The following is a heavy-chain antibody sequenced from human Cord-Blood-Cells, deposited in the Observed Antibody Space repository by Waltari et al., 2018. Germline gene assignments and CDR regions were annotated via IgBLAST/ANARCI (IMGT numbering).Heavy chain of an antibody. J-gene: IGHJ4*02. CDR2: ISYDGSNK. CDR3: AKESFESSGWYGPFDY. Sequence: QVQLVESGGGVVQPGRSLRLSCAASGFTFSSYGMHWVRQAPGKGLEWVAVISYDGSNKYYADSVKGRFTISRDNSKNTLYLQMNSLRAEDTAVYYCAKESFESSGWYGPFDYWGQGTLVTVSS. D-gene: IGHD6-19*01. V-gene: IGHV3-30*18. CDR1: GFTFSSYG.